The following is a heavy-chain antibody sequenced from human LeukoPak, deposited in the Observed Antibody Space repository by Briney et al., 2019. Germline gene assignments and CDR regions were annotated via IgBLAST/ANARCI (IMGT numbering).Heavy chain of an antibody. V-gene: IGHV4-59*11. CDR1: GGSISIRY. CDR2: ISNSGST. J-gene: IGHJ6*03. CDR3: GRDALVGYFSYYYMDV. Sequence: SETLSLTCTVSGGSISIRYWTWIRQSPVKGLEWIGDISNSGSTSYNPSLKSRVTISIDTSKNQFSLKLSSVTAADTAVYYCGRDALVGYFSYYYMDVWGKGTTVTVSS. D-gene: IGHD2-15*01.